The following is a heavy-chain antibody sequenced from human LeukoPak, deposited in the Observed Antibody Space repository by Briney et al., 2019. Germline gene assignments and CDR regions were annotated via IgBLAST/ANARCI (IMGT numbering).Heavy chain of an antibody. J-gene: IGHJ5*02. V-gene: IGHV3-11*01. Sequence: GGSLRLSCAASGFTFSDYYMSWIRQAPGKGLEWVSYISSSGSTIYYADSVKGRFTISRDNSKNTLYLQMNSLRAEDTAVYYCARVVAVAVFDPWGQGTLVTVSS. CDR3: ARVVAVAVFDP. CDR2: ISSSGSTI. D-gene: IGHD6-19*01. CDR1: GFTFSDYY.